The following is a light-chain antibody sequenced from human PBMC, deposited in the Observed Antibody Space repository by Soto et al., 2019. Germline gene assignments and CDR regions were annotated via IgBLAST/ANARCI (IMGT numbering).Light chain of an antibody. V-gene: IGLV2-14*01. Sequence: QSVLTQPASVSGSPGQSITVSCAGTSGDVGGYNYVSWFQQHPGKAPKFMIYGVSNRPSGVSNRFSGSKSGNTASLTISGLQAEDEADYYCVSYTSSIAWVFGTGTKVTVL. CDR3: VSYTSSIAWV. CDR1: SGDVGGYNY. CDR2: GVS. J-gene: IGLJ1*01.